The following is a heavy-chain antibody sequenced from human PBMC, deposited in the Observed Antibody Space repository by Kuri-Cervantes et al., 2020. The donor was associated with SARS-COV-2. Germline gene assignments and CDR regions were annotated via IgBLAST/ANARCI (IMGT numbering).Heavy chain of an antibody. V-gene: IGHV1-69*06. CDR3: ARDQIPVSPTDYQYGLDV. CDR1: GGTFSSDG. D-gene: IGHD5/OR15-5a*01. CDR2: VILIFATT. Sequence: SVKVSCKASGGTFSSDGINWVRQAPGQGLEWMGGVILIFATTNYAQKFQGRVTITADKSTSTAYMELSNLQSEDTAVYYCARDQIPVSPTDYQYGLDVWGQGTTVTVSS. J-gene: IGHJ6*02.